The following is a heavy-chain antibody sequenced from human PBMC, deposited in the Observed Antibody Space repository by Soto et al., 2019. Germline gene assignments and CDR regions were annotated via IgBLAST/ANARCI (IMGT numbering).Heavy chain of an antibody. V-gene: IGHV3-30*03. CDR3: ARDPAYQPQYGMDV. CDR2: TSYDGSNK. CDR1: GFTFSSYS. D-gene: IGHD2-2*01. J-gene: IGHJ6*02. Sequence: GGSLRLSCAASGFTFSSYSMSWVRQAPGKGLEWVSVTSYDGSNKYYADSVKGRFTISRDNSKNTLYLQMDSLRSEDTAVYYCARDPAYQPQYGMDVWGQGTTVTVSS.